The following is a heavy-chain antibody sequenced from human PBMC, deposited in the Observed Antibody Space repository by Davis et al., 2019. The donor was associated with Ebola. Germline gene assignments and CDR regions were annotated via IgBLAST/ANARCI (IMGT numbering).Heavy chain of an antibody. D-gene: IGHD3-3*01. Sequence: GESLKISCAASGFTFSNYGMHWVRQAPGKGLEWVAVIWYDGSNKHYADSVKGRFSISRDNSKNTLYLQMDSLRAEDTAVYYCAKDNDVWSGYWYYFENWGQGTLVTVSS. V-gene: IGHV3-33*06. J-gene: IGHJ4*02. CDR3: AKDNDVWSGYWYYFEN. CDR2: IWYDGSNK. CDR1: GFTFSNYG.